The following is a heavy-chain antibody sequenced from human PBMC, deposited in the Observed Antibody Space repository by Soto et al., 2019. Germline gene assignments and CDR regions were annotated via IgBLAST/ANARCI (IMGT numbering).Heavy chain of an antibody. D-gene: IGHD3-10*01. CDR1: GGSISSGGYY. J-gene: IGHJ3*02. Sequence: SETLSLTCTVSGGSISSGGYYWSWIRQHPGKGLEWIGYIYYSGSTYYNPSLKSRVTISVDTSKNQFSLKLSSVTAADTAVYYCARDGFGGELLYKSYAFDIWGQGTMVTVSS. V-gene: IGHV4-31*03. CDR3: ARDGFGGELLYKSYAFDI. CDR2: IYYSGST.